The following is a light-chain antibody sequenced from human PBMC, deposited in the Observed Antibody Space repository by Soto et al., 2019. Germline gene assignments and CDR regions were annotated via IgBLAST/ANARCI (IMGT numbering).Light chain of an antibody. Sequence: QSVLTQPASVSGSPGQSIAMSCTGTSSDVGTHNFVSWYQQHPGKAPKLIIYDVSNRPSGVSDRFFGSKSGNTASLTISGLQAEDEADYYCSSFTTTNTYVFGTGTKDTVL. J-gene: IGLJ1*01. CDR3: SSFTTTNTYV. V-gene: IGLV2-14*03. CDR1: SSDVGTHNF. CDR2: DVS.